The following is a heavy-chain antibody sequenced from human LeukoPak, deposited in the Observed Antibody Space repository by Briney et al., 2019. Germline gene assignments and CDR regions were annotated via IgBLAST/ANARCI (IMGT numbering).Heavy chain of an antibody. V-gene: IGHV3-30*19. CDR1: GFTFSSYG. J-gene: IGHJ4*02. CDR3: ARDDGYYDSSVPLDY. Sequence: GGSLRLSCAASGFTFSSYGMHWVPQAPGKGLEWVAVIWYDGSNKYYADSVKGRFTISRDTSKNTLYLQMNSLRAEDTAVYYCARDDGYYDSSVPLDYWGQGTLVTVSS. CDR2: IWYDGSNK. D-gene: IGHD3-22*01.